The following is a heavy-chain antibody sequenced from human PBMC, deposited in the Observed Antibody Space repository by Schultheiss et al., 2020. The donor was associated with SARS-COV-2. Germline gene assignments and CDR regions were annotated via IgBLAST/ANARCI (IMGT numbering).Heavy chain of an antibody. D-gene: IGHD6-6*01. CDR1: GFTFGDYA. CDR3: TTVGPTRPGDY. CDR2: IRSKAYGGTT. J-gene: IGHJ4*02. V-gene: IGHV3-49*03. Sequence: GGSLRLSCTASGFTFGDYAMSWFRQAPGKGLEWVGFIRSKAYGGTTEYAASVKGRFTISRDDSKSIAYLQMNSLKTEDTAVYYCTTVGPTRPGDYWGQGTLVTVSS.